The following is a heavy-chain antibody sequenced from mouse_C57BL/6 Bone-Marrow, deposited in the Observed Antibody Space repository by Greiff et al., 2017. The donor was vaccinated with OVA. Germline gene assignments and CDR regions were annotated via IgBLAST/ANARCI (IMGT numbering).Heavy chain of an antibody. Sequence: QVQLKESGPGLVAPSQSLSITCTVSGFSLTSYGVHWVRQPPGKGLEWLVVIWSDGSTTYNSALKSRLSISKDNSKSQVFLKMNSLQTDDTAMYYCARHTYQPDYYAMDYWGQGTSVTVSS. CDR3: ARHTYQPDYYAMDY. CDR2: IWSDGST. CDR1: GFSLTSYG. V-gene: IGHV2-6-1*01. J-gene: IGHJ4*01. D-gene: IGHD5-1*01.